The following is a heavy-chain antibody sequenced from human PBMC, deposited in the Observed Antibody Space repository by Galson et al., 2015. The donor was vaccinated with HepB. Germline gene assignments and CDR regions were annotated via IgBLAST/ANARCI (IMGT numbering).Heavy chain of an antibody. V-gene: IGHV3-33*01. CDR1: GFTLSNYG. CDR2: IWYDGSNE. Sequence: SLRLSCAVSGFTLSNYGVHWVRQAPGKGLEWVAVIWYDGSNEYHADSVKGRFTISRDNSKNTVDLQMNSLRAEDTAVYYCARDGLDGVFDYWGQGTLVTVSS. J-gene: IGHJ4*01. D-gene: IGHD4-17*01. CDR3: ARDGLDGVFDY.